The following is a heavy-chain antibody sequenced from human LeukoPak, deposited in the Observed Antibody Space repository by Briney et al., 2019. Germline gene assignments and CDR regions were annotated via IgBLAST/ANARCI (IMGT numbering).Heavy chain of an antibody. D-gene: IGHD3-3*01. Sequence: GGSLRLSCTASGFTVSNNHMSWVRQAPGKGLEWVSAISGSGGSTYYADSVKGRFTISRDNSKNTLYLQMNSLRAEDTAVYYCAKVGTGYDFWSGYYNNWFDPWGQGTLVTVSS. CDR1: GFTVSNNH. J-gene: IGHJ5*02. CDR2: ISGSGGST. V-gene: IGHV3-23*01. CDR3: AKVGTGYDFWSGYYNNWFDP.